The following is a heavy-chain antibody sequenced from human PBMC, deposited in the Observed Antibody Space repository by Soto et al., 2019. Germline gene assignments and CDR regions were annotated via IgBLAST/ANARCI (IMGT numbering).Heavy chain of an antibody. J-gene: IGHJ6*03. CDR2: IYYSGST. Sequence: PSETLSLTCTVSGGSISSYYWSWIRQPPGKGLEWIGYIYYSGSTNYNPSLKSRVTISVDTSKNQFSLKLSSVTAADTAVYYCARLPRYYYYMDVWGKGTTVTVS. V-gene: IGHV4-59*08. CDR1: GGSISSYY. CDR3: ARLPRYYYYMDV.